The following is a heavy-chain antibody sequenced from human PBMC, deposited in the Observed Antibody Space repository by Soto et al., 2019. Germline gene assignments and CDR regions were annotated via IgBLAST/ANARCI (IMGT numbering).Heavy chain of an antibody. V-gene: IGHV3-23*01. CDR3: GLTMFRGGYSMAV. CDR2: ISGSGGNT. Sequence: EVQVLESGGGLVQPGGSLRLSCAASGFTFSSYAMSWVRQAPGKGLEWVSAISGSGGNTYHADSVKGRFTISRDNSKNTLQLQRNSLRVEDTAIYYCGLTMFRGGYSMAVWGKGTAVTVS. J-gene: IGHJ6*04. CDR1: GFTFSSYA. D-gene: IGHD3-10*01.